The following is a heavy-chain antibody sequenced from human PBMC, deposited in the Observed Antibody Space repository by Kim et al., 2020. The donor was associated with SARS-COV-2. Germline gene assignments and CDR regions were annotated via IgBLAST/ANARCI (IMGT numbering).Heavy chain of an antibody. CDR1: GFTFSSYW. V-gene: IGHV3-7*03. CDR3: ARDRLWFGELSRDYYYGMDV. D-gene: IGHD3-10*01. Sequence: GGSLRLSCAASGFTFSSYWMSWVRQAPGKGLEWVANIKQDGSEKYYVDSVKGRFTISRDNAKNSLYLQMNSLRAEDTAVYYCARDRLWFGELSRDYYYGMDVWGQGTTVTVSS. CDR2: IKQDGSEK. J-gene: IGHJ6*02.